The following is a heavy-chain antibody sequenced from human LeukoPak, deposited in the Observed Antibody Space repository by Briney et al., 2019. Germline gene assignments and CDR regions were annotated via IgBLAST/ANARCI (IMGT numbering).Heavy chain of an antibody. CDR3: TRGSDILTVYRTPYYFDY. Sequence: PSETLSLTCTVSGGSISSGSYYWGWLRQPPGKGLEWIGGISHSGSTYYNSSFHSRVTISIDTSKNQFSLRLTSVTAADTAVYYCTRGSDILTVYRTPYYFDYWGRGTLVTVSS. CDR2: ISHSGST. D-gene: IGHD3-9*01. CDR1: GGSISSGSYY. V-gene: IGHV4-39*07. J-gene: IGHJ4*02.